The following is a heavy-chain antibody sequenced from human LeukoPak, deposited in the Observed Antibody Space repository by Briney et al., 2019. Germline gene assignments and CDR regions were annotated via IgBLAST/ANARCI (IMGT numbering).Heavy chain of an antibody. J-gene: IGHJ4*02. Sequence: GASVKVSCKASGYTFTSYDINWVLQATGQGLEWMGWMNPNSGNTGYAQEFQGRVTMTRNTSISTAYMELSSLRSEDTAVYYCARGRGAYCGGDRSYFDYWGQGTLVTVSS. V-gene: IGHV1-8*01. D-gene: IGHD2-21*02. CDR1: GYTFTSYD. CDR2: MNPNSGNT. CDR3: ARGRGAYCGGDRSYFDY.